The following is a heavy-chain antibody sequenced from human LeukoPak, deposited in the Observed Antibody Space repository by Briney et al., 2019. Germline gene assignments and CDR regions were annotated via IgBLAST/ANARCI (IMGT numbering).Heavy chain of an antibody. Sequence: ASVKVSCKASGYTFTSYTIHWMRQAPGQGLEWMGWINTDNGKTKYPQQFQGRVTSIRDTSANTVYMELSSLRSEDTATYYCARGGSGATFDIWGQGTMVTVSS. J-gene: IGHJ3*02. CDR1: GYTFTSYT. D-gene: IGHD1-26*01. CDR3: ARGGSGATFDI. CDR2: INTDNGKT. V-gene: IGHV1-3*04.